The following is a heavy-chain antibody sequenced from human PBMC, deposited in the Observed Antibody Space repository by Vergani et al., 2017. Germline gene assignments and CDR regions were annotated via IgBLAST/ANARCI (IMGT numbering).Heavy chain of an antibody. D-gene: IGHD3-10*01. J-gene: IGHJ4*02. Sequence: QVQLQQWGAGLLKPSETLSLTCAVYGGSFSGYYWSWIRQPPGKGLEWIGEINHSGSTNYNPSLKSRVTISVDTSKNQFSLKLNSVTAADTAVYYCAVRPRVNLVGGEIVTKRTFDYWSQGSLVTVSS. CDR1: GGSFSGYY. V-gene: IGHV4-34*01. CDR2: INHSGST. CDR3: AVRPRVNLVGGEIVTKRTFDY.